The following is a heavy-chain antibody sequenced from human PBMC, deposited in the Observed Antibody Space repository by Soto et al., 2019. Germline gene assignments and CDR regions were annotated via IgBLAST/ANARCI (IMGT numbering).Heavy chain of an antibody. CDR1: GYSFTSYW. J-gene: IGHJ6*02. D-gene: IGHD4-4*01. CDR3: EREQMTTVTTGGMDV. CDR2: IDPSDSYT. V-gene: IGHV5-10-1*01. Sequence: GESLKISCKGSGYSFTSYWISWVRQMPGKGLEWMGRIDPSDSYTNYSPSFQGHVTISADKSISTAYLQWSSLKASDTAMYYCEREQMTTVTTGGMDVWGQGTTVTVSS.